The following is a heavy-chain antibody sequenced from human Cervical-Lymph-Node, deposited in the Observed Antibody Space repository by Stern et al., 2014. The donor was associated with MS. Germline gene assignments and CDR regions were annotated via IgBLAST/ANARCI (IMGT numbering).Heavy chain of an antibody. CDR1: GGSISSGGYY. Sequence: VQLVESGPGLVKPSQTLSLTCTVSGGSISSGGYYWSWIRQHPGKGLEWIGHIYYSGATYFNPSLKSRVTMSIDTSKNQFSLNLSSVITADTAVYYCARDAPPIAATDSFDIWGQGTMVTVSS. CDR3: ARDAPPIAATDSFDI. D-gene: IGHD6-13*01. J-gene: IGHJ3*02. CDR2: IYYSGAT. V-gene: IGHV4-31*03.